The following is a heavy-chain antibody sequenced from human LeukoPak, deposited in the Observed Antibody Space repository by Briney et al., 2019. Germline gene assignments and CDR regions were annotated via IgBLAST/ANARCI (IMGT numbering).Heavy chain of an antibody. CDR3: SRRNGHSWNVGNWFDP. CDR1: GDSIISSSYY. Sequence: PSETLSLTCSLYGDSIISSSYYWGWIRQPPGKGLEWIGSIYYSGITYYNPSLKSRATVSVDTSKNQFSLNLISVTAADTAVYYCSRRNGHSWNVGNWFDPWGQGTLVTVSS. V-gene: IGHV4-39*01. CDR2: IYYSGIT. D-gene: IGHD1-1*01. J-gene: IGHJ5*02.